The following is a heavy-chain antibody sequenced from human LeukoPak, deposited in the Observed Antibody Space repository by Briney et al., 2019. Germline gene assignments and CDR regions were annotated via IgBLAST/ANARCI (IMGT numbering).Heavy chain of an antibody. Sequence: GGSLRLSCAASGFTFSSYWMSWVRQAPGKGLEWVANIKQDGSEKYYVDSVKGRFTISRDNAKNSLYLQVNSLRAEDTAVYYCARGWGYYYYYMDVWGKGTTVTVSS. V-gene: IGHV3-7*01. CDR2: IKQDGSEK. CDR1: GFTFSSYW. D-gene: IGHD3-16*01. CDR3: ARGWGYYYYYMDV. J-gene: IGHJ6*03.